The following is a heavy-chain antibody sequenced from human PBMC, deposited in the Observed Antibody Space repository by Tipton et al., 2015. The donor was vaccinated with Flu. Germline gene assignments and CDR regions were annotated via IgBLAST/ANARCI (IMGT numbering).Heavy chain of an antibody. CDR2: ISSGGDNT. CDR3: AKGGKSGGWHYFDS. J-gene: IGHJ4*02. V-gene: IGHV3-23*01. Sequence: SLRLSCAASGFTFGTYALSWVRQTPGKGLEWVSGISSGGDNTYYADSVKGRFTISRDSSSHTLYLQMTSLRADDTAVYYCAKGGKSGGWHYFDSWGQGTLVAVSS. D-gene: IGHD6-19*01. CDR1: GFTFGTYA.